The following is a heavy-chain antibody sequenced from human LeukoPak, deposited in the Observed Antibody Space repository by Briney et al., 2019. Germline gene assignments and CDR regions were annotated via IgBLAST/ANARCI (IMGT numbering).Heavy chain of an antibody. CDR2: IYYSGST. V-gene: IGHV4-59*01. CDR3: ARDSDDDAFDI. J-gene: IGHJ3*02. D-gene: IGHD1-26*01. CDR1: GGSFSGYY. Sequence: PSETLSLTCAVYGGSFSGYYWSWIRQPPGKGLEWIGYIYYSGSTNYNPSLKSRVTISVDTSKNQFSLKLSSVTAADTAVYYCARDSDDDAFDIWGQGTMVTVSS.